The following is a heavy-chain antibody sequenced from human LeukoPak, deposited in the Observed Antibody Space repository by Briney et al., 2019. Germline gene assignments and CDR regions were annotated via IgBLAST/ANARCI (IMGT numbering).Heavy chain of an antibody. V-gene: IGHV1-69*04. CDR2: IIPILGIA. D-gene: IGHD1-26*01. CDR3: ARDSGRGGSYGTYYFDY. J-gene: IGHJ4*02. CDR1: GGTFSSYT. Sequence: SVEVSCKASGGTFSSYTISWVRQAPGQGLEWMGRIIPILGIANYAQKFQGRVTITADKSTSTAYMELSSLRSEDLAVYYCARDSGRGGSYGTYYFDYWGQGTLVTVSS.